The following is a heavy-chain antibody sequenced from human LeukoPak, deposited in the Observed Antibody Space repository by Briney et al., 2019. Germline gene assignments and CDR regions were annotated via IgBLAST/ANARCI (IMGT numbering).Heavy chain of an antibody. V-gene: IGHV4-59*01. Sequence: TSETLSLTCSVSDDSITIYYWTWIRQPPGKGLEWIGYIDHTGTTNYNPSLKSRVTISVDTSKNQFSLKLSSVTAADTAVYYCARASIYGSGSYDYWGQGTLVTVSS. CDR3: ARASIYGSGSYDY. D-gene: IGHD3-10*01. CDR1: DDSITIYY. CDR2: IDHTGTT. J-gene: IGHJ4*02.